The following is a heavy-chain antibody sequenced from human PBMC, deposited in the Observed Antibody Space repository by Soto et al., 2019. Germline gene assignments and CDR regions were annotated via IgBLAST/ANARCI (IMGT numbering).Heavy chain of an antibody. V-gene: IGHV1-2*02. CDR2: INPNSGGT. CDR3: ARDXWSGYYTPYYYYYGMDV. D-gene: IGHD3-3*01. J-gene: IGHJ6*02. Sequence: ASVTVSCKASGYTFTGYYMHWVRQAPGQGLEWMGWINPNSGGTNYAQKFQGRVTMTRDTSISTAYMELSRLRSDDTAVYYCARDXWSGYYTPYYYYYGMDVWGQGTTVTVSS. CDR1: GYTFTGYY.